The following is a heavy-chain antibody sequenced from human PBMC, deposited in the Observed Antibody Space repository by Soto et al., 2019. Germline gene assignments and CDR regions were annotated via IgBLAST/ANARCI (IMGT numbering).Heavy chain of an antibody. CDR3: AKDYPYYDFWSGQTTPLYFDY. J-gene: IGHJ4*02. CDR1: GFTFSSYA. D-gene: IGHD3-3*01. V-gene: IGHV3-23*01. Sequence: EVQLLESGGGLVQPGGSLRLSCAASGFTFSSYAMSWVRQAPGKGLEWVSAISGSGGSTYYADSVKGRFTISRDNSKNPLYLQMNSLRAEDTAVYYCAKDYPYYDFWSGQTTPLYFDYWGQGTLVTVSS. CDR2: ISGSGGST.